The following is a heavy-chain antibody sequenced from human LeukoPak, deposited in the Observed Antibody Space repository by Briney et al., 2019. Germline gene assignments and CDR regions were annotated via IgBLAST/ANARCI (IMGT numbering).Heavy chain of an antibody. V-gene: IGHV4-31*03. CDR1: RGSISSGGYY. CDR2: IYYSGST. D-gene: IGHD2-2*01. J-gene: IGHJ4*02. Sequence: SETLSLTCTVSRGSISSGGYYWSWIRQHPGKGLEWIGYIYYSGSTYYNPSLKSRFTISVDTSKNQFSLKLRSVTAADTAVYYCARGIVVVPAAPTLFDYWGQGTLVTVSS. CDR3: ARGIVVVPAAPTLFDY.